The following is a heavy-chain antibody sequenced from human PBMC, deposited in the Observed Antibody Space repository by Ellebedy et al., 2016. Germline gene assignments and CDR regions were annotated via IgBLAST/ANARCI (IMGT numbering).Heavy chain of an antibody. CDR3: TRGFSIAVAGNWFDP. Sequence: ASVKVSCKASEYIFTGYYMHWVRQAPGQGLEWMAWINPNSGGTKYAQQFQGRVTLTRDTSINTAYMELSSLRSDDTAVYYCTRGFSIAVAGNWFDPWGQGTLVTVSS. CDR2: INPNSGGT. V-gene: IGHV1-2*02. CDR1: EYIFTGYY. D-gene: IGHD6-19*01. J-gene: IGHJ5*02.